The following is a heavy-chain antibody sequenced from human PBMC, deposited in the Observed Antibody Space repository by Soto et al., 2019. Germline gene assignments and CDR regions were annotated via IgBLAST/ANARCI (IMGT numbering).Heavy chain of an antibody. CDR3: ARQPTTGDTDLWFDP. Sequence: QLQLLESGPGLVKASETLSLTCSVSGGSISTSRSYWAWIRQPPGKGLEWLANIFYSGSTFYNPSLAGRVSVSVDTSRNESSLKLRSVTAADTAVYYCARQPTTGDTDLWFDPWGQGTLVTVSS. J-gene: IGHJ5*02. CDR1: GGSISTSRSY. V-gene: IGHV4-39*01. CDR2: IFYSGST. D-gene: IGHD2-21*01.